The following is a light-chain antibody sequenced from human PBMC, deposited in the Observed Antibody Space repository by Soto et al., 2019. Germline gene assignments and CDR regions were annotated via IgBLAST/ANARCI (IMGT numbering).Light chain of an antibody. V-gene: IGLV3-25*03. J-gene: IGLJ1*01. Sequence: SYELTQPPSVSVSPGQTARITCSGDALPKQYAYWYQQKPGQAPLLVIYKDSERPSGIPERFSGSSSGTTLTLTISGVQAEDEADYYCQSGDSSGTYYVFGTGTQLTVL. CDR3: QSGDSSGTYYV. CDR1: ALPKQY. CDR2: KDS.